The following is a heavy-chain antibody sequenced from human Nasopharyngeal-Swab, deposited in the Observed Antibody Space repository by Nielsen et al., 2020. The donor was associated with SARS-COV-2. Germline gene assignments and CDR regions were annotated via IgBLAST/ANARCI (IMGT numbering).Heavy chain of an antibody. CDR2: ISSSSSYI. CDR1: GFTFSSYS. J-gene: IGHJ4*02. V-gene: IGHV3-21*01. Sequence: GESLKLSCAASGFTFSSYSMNWVRQAPGKGLEWVSSISSSSSYIYYADSVKGRFTISRDNAKNSLYLQMNSLRAEDTAVYYCARDLGYIVGAQYYFDYWGQGTLVTVSS. D-gene: IGHD1-26*01. CDR3: ARDLGYIVGAQYYFDY.